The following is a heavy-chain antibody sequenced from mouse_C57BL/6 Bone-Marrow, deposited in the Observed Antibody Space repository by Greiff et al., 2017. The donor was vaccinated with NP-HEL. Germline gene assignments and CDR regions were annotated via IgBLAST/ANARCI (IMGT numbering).Heavy chain of an antibody. V-gene: IGHV1-63*01. Sequence: QVQLKESGAELVRPGTSVKMSCKASGYTFTNYWIGWAKQRPGHGLEWIGDIYPGGGYTNYNEKFKGKATLTADKSSSTAYMQFSSLTSEDSAIYYCASGRAWFAYWGQGTLVTVSA. J-gene: IGHJ3*01. CDR2: IYPGGGYT. CDR1: GYTFTNYW. CDR3: ASGRAWFAY.